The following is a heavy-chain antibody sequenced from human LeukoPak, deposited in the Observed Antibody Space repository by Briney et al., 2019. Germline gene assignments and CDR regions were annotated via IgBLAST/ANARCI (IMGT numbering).Heavy chain of an antibody. CDR3: AKDRMMATYYFDY. D-gene: IGHD5-24*01. V-gene: IGHV3-30*18. J-gene: IGHJ4*02. CDR1: GFTFGSYG. CDR2: ISYDGSNK. Sequence: GGSLRLSCAASGFTFGSYGMHWVRQAPGKGLEWVAVISYDGSNKYYADSVKGRFTISRDNSKNTLYLQMNSLRAEDTVVYYCAKDRMMATYYFDYWGQGTLVTVSS.